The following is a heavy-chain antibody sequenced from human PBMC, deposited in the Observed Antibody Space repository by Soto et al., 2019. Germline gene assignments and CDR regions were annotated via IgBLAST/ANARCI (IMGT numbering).Heavy chain of an antibody. CDR1: GFTFSSYG. Sequence: GGSLRLSCAASGFTFSSYGMHWVRQAPGKGLEWVAVISYDGSNKYYADSVKGRFTISRDNSKNTLYLQMNSLRAEDTAVYYCAKDRRTGTTSLIGYWGQGTLVTVSS. CDR2: ISYDGSNK. V-gene: IGHV3-30*18. D-gene: IGHD1-1*01. CDR3: AKDRRTGTTSLIGY. J-gene: IGHJ4*02.